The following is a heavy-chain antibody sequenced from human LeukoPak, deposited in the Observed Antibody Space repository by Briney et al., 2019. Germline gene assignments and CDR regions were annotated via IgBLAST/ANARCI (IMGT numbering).Heavy chain of an antibody. CDR1: GYSFADYY. V-gene: IGHV1-2*02. CDR3: ATNILVRDIINWFDP. Sequence: ASVTVSCKASGYSFADYYMHWVRQAPGQGLEWMGWIKPNSGGTKSAQKFQGRVTMTRDTSISTAYMELSSLRYDDTAVYYCATNILVRDIINWFDPWGQGTLVTVSS. D-gene: IGHD3-10*01. CDR2: IKPNSGGT. J-gene: IGHJ5*02.